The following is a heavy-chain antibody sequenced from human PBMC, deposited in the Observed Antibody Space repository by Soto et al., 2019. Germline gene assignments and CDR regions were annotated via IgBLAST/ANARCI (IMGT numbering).Heavy chain of an antibody. V-gene: IGHV1-69*13. CDR2: IIPIFGTA. Sequence: ASVKVSCKASGGTFSSYAISWVRQAPGQGLEWMGGIIPIFGTANYAQKFQGRVTITADESTSTAYMELSSLRSEDTAVYYCASSRGEGSLVPNWFDPWGQGTLVTVSS. D-gene: IGHD6-13*01. J-gene: IGHJ5*02. CDR3: ASSRGEGSLVPNWFDP. CDR1: GGTFSSYA.